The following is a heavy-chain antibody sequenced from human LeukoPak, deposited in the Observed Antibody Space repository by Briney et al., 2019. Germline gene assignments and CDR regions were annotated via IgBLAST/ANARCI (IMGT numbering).Heavy chain of an antibody. V-gene: IGHV4-34*01. CDR3: AGEILSAYYDSNY. CDR1: GGSFSGYY. Sequence: SETLSLTCAVYGGSFSGYYWSWIRQPPGKGLEWIGEINHSGSTNYNPSLKSRVTISVDTSKNQFSLKLSSVTAADTAVYYCAGEILSAYYDSNYWGQGTLVTVSS. CDR2: INHSGST. D-gene: IGHD3-16*01. J-gene: IGHJ4*02.